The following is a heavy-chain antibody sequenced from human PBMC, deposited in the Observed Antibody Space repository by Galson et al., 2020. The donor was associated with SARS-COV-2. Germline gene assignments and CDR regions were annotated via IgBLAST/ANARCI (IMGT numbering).Heavy chain of an antibody. Sequence: PSQTLSLTCAISVDSVSSNSAAWNWIRQSPSRGLEWLGRTYYRSKWYSDYAVSVKSRITINADTSKNQFSLQLNSVIPDDTAVYYCARSPGIAVARTFDYWGPGTLVTVSS. CDR3: ARSPGIAVARTFDY. V-gene: IGHV6-1*01. D-gene: IGHD6-19*01. J-gene: IGHJ4*02. CDR1: VDSVSSNSAA. CDR2: TYYRSKWYS.